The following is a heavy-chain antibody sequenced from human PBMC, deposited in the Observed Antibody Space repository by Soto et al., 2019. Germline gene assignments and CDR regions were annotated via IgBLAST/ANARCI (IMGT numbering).Heavy chain of an antibody. V-gene: IGHV3-23*03. D-gene: IGHD3-3*01. Sequence: LQLLESGGNLVHPGGSLTLSCAAAGFNFGTYTMSWVRQAPGKGPEWVAGFYGGGSSSTFYADSVKGRFTISRDNSQNMVFLQINSLRAEDTAVYYCTKDRHPDGIWSFDRWGRGTLVTVSS. CDR2: FYGGGSSST. J-gene: IGHJ4*02. CDR1: GFNFGTYT. CDR3: TKDRHPDGIWSFDR.